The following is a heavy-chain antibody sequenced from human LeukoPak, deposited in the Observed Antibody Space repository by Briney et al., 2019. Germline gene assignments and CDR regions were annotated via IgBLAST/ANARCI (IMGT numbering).Heavy chain of an antibody. CDR2: INPNSGGT. CDR3: ARGDVVVTAYDY. Sequence: ASVKVSCKASGYTFTGYYMHGVRQAPGQGLEWMGWINPNSGGTNYAQKFQGRVTMTRDTYISTAYMELSRLRSDDTAVYYCARGDVVVTAYDYWGQGTLVTVSS. CDR1: GYTFTGYY. D-gene: IGHD2-21*02. V-gene: IGHV1-2*02. J-gene: IGHJ4*02.